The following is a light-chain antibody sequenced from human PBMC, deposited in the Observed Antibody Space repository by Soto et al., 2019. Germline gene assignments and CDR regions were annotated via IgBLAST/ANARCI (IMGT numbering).Light chain of an antibody. J-gene: IGLJ1*01. V-gene: IGLV1-44*01. CDR1: SSNIGRNM. CDR2: YDN. CDR3: AAWDDSLNGEI. Sequence: SGLTQSPSASWTPGQRVVISCSGGSSNIGRNMVNWYQQLPGTAPKLLMYYDNQRPSGVPDRFSGSRSGTSASLAISGLQSEDEADYYCAAWDDSLNGEIVGTGTKV.